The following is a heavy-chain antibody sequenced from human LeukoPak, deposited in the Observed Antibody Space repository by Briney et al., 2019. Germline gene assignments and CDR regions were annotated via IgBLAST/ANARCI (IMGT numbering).Heavy chain of an antibody. V-gene: IGHV4-59*01. CDR3: ARGGDYYDSSGYHSFDY. D-gene: IGHD3-22*01. CDR1: GGSISSYY. Sequence: SGTLSLTCTVSGGSISSYYWSWIRQPPGKGLEWIGYIYYSGSTNYNPSLKSRVTISVDTSKNQFSLKLSSVTAADTAVYYCARGGDYYDSSGYHSFDYWGQGTLVTVSS. J-gene: IGHJ4*02. CDR2: IYYSGST.